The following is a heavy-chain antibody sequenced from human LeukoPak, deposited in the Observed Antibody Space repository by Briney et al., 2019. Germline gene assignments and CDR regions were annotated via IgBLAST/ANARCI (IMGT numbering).Heavy chain of an antibody. J-gene: IGHJ5*02. CDR1: GYTFTSYG. CDR2: INPNSGGT. D-gene: IGHD2-15*01. V-gene: IGHV1-2*02. CDR3: ASHPMAVVVVAATFEGA. Sequence: ASVKVSCKASGYTFTSYGISWVRQAPGQGLEWMGWINPNSGGTNYAQKFQGRVTMTRDTSISTAYMELSRLRSDDTAVYYCASHPMAVVVVAATFEGAWGQGTLVTVSS.